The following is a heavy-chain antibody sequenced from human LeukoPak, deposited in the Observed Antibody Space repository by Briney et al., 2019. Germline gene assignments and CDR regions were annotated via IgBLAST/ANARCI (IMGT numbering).Heavy chain of an antibody. CDR2: FIPRLGTS. CDR3: AREGGYFGSLDS. Sequence: SVKVSCKASGGTFLSSTISWVRQAPGQGLEWMGRFIPRLGTSNYAQKFQGRVTITADKATNTANMELSSLRSEDTAVYFCAREGGYFGSLDSWGQGTLVAVSS. D-gene: IGHD3-10*01. J-gene: IGHJ4*02. V-gene: IGHV1-69*08. CDR1: GGTFLSST.